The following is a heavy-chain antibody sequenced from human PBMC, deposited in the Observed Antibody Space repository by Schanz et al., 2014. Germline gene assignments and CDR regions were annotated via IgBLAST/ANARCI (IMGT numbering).Heavy chain of an antibody. Sequence: QEQLVQSGAEVKTPEDSVKVSCKASGYSIGGYYMHWVRQAPGVGPEWMGRINPNTGGTQYAQKFQGRVTMTTAKSISTVYMELSRLRSDDTAVYYCARVRSEDYGGMDVWGQGTTVTVSS. V-gene: IGHV1-2*06. J-gene: IGHJ6*02. CDR2: INPNTGGT. CDR1: GYSIGGYY. CDR3: ARVRSEDYGGMDV.